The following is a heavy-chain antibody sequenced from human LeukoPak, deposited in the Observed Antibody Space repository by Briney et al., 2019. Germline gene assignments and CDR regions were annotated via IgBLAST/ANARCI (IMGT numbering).Heavy chain of an antibody. CDR3: ARDLVTVTKGFDI. V-gene: IGHV4-59*11. J-gene: IGHJ3*02. D-gene: IGHD4-17*01. CDR2: ISYIGST. CDR1: DDSFSSHD. Sequence: SETLSLTCAVSDDSFSSHDWPWIRQPPGKGLEWIAYISYIGSTNYNPSPKSRVTISLDTSKNQFSLKLSSVTAADTAVYYCARDLVTVTKGFDIWGQGTMVSVSS.